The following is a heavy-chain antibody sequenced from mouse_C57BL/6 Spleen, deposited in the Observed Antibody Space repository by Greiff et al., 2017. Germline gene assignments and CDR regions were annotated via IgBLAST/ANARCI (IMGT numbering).Heavy chain of an antibody. CDR3: ARSHCDTNEGYFDV. CDR1: GYAFTSYW. CDR2: IYPGNGDT. V-gene: IGHV1-80*01. J-gene: IGHJ1*03. Sequence: QVQLLQSGAELVKPGASVKISCKASGYAFTSYWMNWVKQRPGKGLEWIGQIYPGNGDTNYNQKFKGKATLTVDQSSSTAYMQLNRLTSADAAVYFCARSHCDTNEGYFDVWGTGTTLTVSS.